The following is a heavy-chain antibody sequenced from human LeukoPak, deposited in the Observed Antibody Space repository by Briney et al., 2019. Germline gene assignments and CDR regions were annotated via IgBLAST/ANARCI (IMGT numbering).Heavy chain of an antibody. D-gene: IGHD4-23*01. CDR2: IIPIFGAA. Sequence: SVKVSCKASGGTFSNYAINWVRQAPGQGLEWMGGIIPIFGAAHYAQKFQGRVTITADEFTSTAYIELSTLRSEDTAAYYCARGWLAETTVVTPYNYWGQGTLVTVSS. J-gene: IGHJ4*02. CDR3: ARGWLAETTVVTPYNY. V-gene: IGHV1-69*01. CDR1: GGTFSNYA.